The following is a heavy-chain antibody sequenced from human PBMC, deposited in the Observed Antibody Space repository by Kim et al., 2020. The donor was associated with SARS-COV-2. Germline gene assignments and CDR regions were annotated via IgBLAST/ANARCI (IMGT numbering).Heavy chain of an antibody. J-gene: IGHJ6*02. Sequence: SETLSLTCTVSGGSISSCYWSWIRQPAGKGLEWIGRIYTSGSTNYNPSLKSRVTMSVDTSKNQFSLKLSSVTAADTAVYYCAREEYYYDSSGYYYYYGMDVWGQGTTVTVSS. CDR3: AREEYYYDSSGYYYYYGMDV. D-gene: IGHD3-22*01. V-gene: IGHV4-4*07. CDR2: IYTSGST. CDR1: GGSISSCY.